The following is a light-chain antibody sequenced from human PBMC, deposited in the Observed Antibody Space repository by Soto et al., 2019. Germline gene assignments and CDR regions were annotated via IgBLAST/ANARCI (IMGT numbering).Light chain of an antibody. CDR2: GAS. J-gene: IGKJ5*01. CDR3: QQYNSYAYT. V-gene: IGKV3-15*01. CDR1: QSVSNN. Sequence: EIVFTQSPGTLSLSPGERATLSCRASQSVSNNLAWFQQKPGQAPRLLIYGASTRATGIPARFSGSGSGTEFTLTISSLQPDDFATYYCQQYNSYAYTFGQGTRLEIK.